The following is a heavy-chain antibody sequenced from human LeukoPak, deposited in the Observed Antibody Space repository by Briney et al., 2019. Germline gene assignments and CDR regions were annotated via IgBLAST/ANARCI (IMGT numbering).Heavy chain of an antibody. Sequence: GGSLRLSCTASGFTFGDYAMSWFRQAPGKGLEWVGFIRSKAYGGTTEYAASVEGRFTISRDDSKSIAYLQMNSLKTGDTAVYYCTRGEYSSSSDDYWGQGTLVTVSS. CDR2: IRSKAYGGTT. V-gene: IGHV3-49*03. D-gene: IGHD6-6*01. J-gene: IGHJ4*02. CDR3: TRGEYSSSSDDY. CDR1: GFTFGDYA.